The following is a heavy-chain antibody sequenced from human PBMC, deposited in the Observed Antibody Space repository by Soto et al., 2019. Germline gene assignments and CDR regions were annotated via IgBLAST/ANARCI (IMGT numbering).Heavy chain of an antibody. CDR3: ARAYSGSDYYFDY. CDR1: GYTFTSYD. V-gene: IGHV1-8*01. CDR2: MNPNSGNT. J-gene: IGHJ4*02. D-gene: IGHD3-10*01. Sequence: ASVKVSCKASGYTFTSYDINWVLQATGQGLEWMGWMNPNSGNTGYAQKFQGRVTMTRNTSISTAYMELSSLRSEDTAVYYCARAYSGSDYYFDYWGQGTLVTVSS.